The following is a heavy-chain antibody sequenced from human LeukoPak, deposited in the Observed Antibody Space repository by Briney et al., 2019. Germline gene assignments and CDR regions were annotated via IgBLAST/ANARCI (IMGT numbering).Heavy chain of an antibody. Sequence: GESIKISCKGSGYSSISYWIGCVRQLPPEGLEGMGIIYPGDSDTRYSPSFQGRVTISADKSISTSYLHWSSPKASDTAMYYCARPSRGYPGYFQHWGQGTLVTVSS. D-gene: IGHD6-25*01. V-gene: IGHV5-51*01. CDR2: IYPGDSDT. CDR1: GYSSISYW. J-gene: IGHJ1*01. CDR3: ARPSRGYPGYFQH.